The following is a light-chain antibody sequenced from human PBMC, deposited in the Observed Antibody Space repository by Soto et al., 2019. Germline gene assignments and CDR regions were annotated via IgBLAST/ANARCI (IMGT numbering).Light chain of an antibody. CDR3: TLYTSENTYV. CDR1: SSDVGAYNY. Sequence: QSVLTQPASVSGSPGQSITISCTGTSSDVGAYNYVSWYQQHPGKAPKLMIYDVSKRPSGVPDRFSGSKSGNTASLTISGLQAADEADYYCTLYTSENTYVFGTGTKVTV. J-gene: IGLJ1*01. CDR2: DVS. V-gene: IGLV2-14*01.